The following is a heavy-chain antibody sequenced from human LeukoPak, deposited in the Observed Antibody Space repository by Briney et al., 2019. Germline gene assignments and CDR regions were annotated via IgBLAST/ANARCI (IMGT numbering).Heavy chain of an antibody. V-gene: IGHV3-30-3*01. J-gene: IGHJ4*02. CDR1: GFTFSNYA. D-gene: IGHD3-10*01. CDR2: ISDDGSRQ. Sequence: GGSLRLSCAATGFTFSNYAIHWGRQAPGKGLEWVAFISDDGSRQHYADSVKGRFTISRDNSKNTLNLQMNSLRAEDTAVYYCVKDRTGTYTLDYWGQGNLVTVSS. CDR3: VKDRTGTYTLDY.